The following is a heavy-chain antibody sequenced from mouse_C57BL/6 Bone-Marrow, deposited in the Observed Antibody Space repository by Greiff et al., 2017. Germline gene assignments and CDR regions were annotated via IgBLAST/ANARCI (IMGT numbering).Heavy chain of an antibody. V-gene: IGHV14-3*01. Sequence: VQLKESVAELVRPGASVKLSCTASGFNINNTYMHWVKQRPEQGLEWIGRIDPANGNTTYAPKFQGKATITADTSSNTAYLQLSSLTSEDTAICYCGGDWYVDVGGTGPGVTVSS. CDR1: GFNINNTY. CDR2: IDPANGNT. J-gene: IGHJ1*03. CDR3: GGDWYVDV.